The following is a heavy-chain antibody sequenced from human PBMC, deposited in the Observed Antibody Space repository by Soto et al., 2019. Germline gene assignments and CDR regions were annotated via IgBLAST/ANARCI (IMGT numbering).Heavy chain of an antibody. CDR1: GGTFSSYA. D-gene: IGHD2-2*02. Sequence: QVQLVQSGAEVKKPGSSVKVSCKASGGTFSSYAISWVRQAPGQGLEWMGGIIPIFGTANYAQKFQGRVTITADESTGTAYMELSSLRPEDTAVYYCARDGGVVVVPAAIQYNWFDPWGQGTLSPSPQ. V-gene: IGHV1-69*01. CDR3: ARDGGVVVVPAAIQYNWFDP. J-gene: IGHJ5*02. CDR2: IIPIFGTA.